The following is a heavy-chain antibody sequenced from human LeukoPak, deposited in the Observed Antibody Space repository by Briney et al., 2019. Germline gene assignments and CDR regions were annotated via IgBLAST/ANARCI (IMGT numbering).Heavy chain of an antibody. CDR3: ARGAYTGSDV. D-gene: IGHD5-12*01. J-gene: IGHJ3*01. CDR1: GFTFSSYG. V-gene: IGHV3-33*01. CDR2: IWYDGSNY. Sequence: GGSLRLSCAASGFTFSSYGMHWVRQAAGKGLEWVAVIWYDGSNYYYADSVKGRFTISRDNAKNSLYLQMNSLRSGDTAVYYCARGAYTGSDVWGQGTVVTVSS.